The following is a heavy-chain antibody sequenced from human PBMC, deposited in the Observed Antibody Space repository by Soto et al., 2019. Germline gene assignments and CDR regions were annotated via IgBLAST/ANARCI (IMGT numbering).Heavy chain of an antibody. J-gene: IGHJ5*02. CDR1: GFTFSSYW. D-gene: IGHD3-10*01. CDR3: SRANYGSRRTNWFDP. V-gene: IGHV3-74*01. Sequence: EVQLVESGGGLVQPGGSLRLSCAASGFTFSSYWIHWVRQAPGKGLVWVSRINSDGSSISYADSVKGRFTISRDNAKNTLYLQMNSLRVEDTAVYYCSRANYGSRRTNWFDPWGQGTLVTVSS. CDR2: INSDGSSI.